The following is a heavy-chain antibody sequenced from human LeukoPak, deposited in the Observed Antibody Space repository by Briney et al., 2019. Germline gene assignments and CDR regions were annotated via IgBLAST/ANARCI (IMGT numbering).Heavy chain of an antibody. D-gene: IGHD5-18*01. CDR2: IKQDGSET. CDR3: ASVDRAIVHYYGMDV. J-gene: IGHJ6*02. CDR1: GFTFSSYW. V-gene: IGHV3-7*01. Sequence: PGGSLRPSCAASGFTFSSYWMSWVRQAPGKGLEGVANIKQDGSETYHVDSVKGRFTISRDNARNSLYLQMNSLRAEDTAVYYCASVDRAIVHYYGMDVWGQGTTVTVSS.